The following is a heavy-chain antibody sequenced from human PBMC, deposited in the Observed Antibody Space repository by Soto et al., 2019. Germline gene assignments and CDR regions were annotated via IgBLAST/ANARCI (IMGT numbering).Heavy chain of an antibody. CDR2: FDPEDGET. J-gene: IGHJ1*01. CDR3: ATPLRTYCGGDCYQGFQH. CDR1: GYTLTELS. V-gene: IGHV1-24*01. D-gene: IGHD2-21*01. Sequence: ASVKVSCKVSGYTLTELSMHWVRQAPGKGLEWMGGFDPEDGETIYAQKFQGRVTMTEDTSTDTAYMELSSLRSEDTAVYYCATPLRTYCGGDCYQGFQHWGQGTLVTVSS.